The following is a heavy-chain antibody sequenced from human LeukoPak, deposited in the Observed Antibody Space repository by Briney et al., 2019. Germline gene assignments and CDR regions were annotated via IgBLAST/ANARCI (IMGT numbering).Heavy chain of an antibody. D-gene: IGHD1-14*01. J-gene: IGHJ4*02. V-gene: IGHV3-30*18. CDR3: AKDYHLNGATFPGH. CDR2: ISYDGRNQ. CDR1: RLTFRNYG. Sequence: GGSLRLSCAASRLTFRNYGMHWVRQAPGKGLEWLTLISYDGRNQFYADSVKGRFTISRDNSRDTLYLQMDGLRPEDTAVYFCAKDYHLNGATFPGHWGQGTLVTVSS.